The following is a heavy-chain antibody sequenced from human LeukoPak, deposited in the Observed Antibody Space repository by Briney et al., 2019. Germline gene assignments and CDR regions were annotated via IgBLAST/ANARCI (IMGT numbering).Heavy chain of an antibody. V-gene: IGHV3-30*04. J-gene: IGHJ4*02. CDR3: ARDPSMVRGVMLFDY. CDR2: ISYDGSNK. D-gene: IGHD3-10*01. Sequence: PGGSLRPSCAASGFTFNTYAMHWVRQGPGKGLEWVATISYDGSNKFYADFVKGRFTISRDNSKNTLYLQMNSLRAEDTAVFYCARDPSMVRGVMLFDYWGQGTLVTVSS. CDR1: GFTFNTYA.